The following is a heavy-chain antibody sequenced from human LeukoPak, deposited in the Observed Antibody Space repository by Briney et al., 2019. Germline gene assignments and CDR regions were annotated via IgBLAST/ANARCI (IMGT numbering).Heavy chain of an antibody. V-gene: IGHV4-59*01. CDR2: IYYSGST. CDR1: GGSISSYY. CDR3: ARESMYQLGIDY. J-gene: IGHJ4*02. Sequence: SETLSLTCTVSGGSISSYYWSWIRQPPGKGLEWIGYIYYSGSTNYNPSLKSRVTISVDTSKNQFSLKLSSVTAADTAVYYCARESMYQLGIDYWGQGTLVTVSS. D-gene: IGHD2-2*01.